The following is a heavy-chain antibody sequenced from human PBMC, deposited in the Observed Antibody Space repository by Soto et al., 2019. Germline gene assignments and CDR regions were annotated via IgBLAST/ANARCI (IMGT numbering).Heavy chain of an antibody. Sequence: SETLSRTCTVSGHSISSGFYYWGWIRQPPGKRLEWIGSIYHSGSTYYNPSLKSRVTISVDTSKNQLSLKLSSVTAADTAMYYCARYGYSASARFFDYWGQGSLVTVSS. J-gene: IGHJ4*02. CDR2: IYHSGST. CDR1: GHSISSGFYY. D-gene: IGHD5-12*01. CDR3: ARYGYSASARFFDY. V-gene: IGHV4-38-2*02.